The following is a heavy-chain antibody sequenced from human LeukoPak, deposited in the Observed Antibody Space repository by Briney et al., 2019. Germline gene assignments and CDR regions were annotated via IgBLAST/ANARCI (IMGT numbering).Heavy chain of an antibody. CDR2: INPSGGST. D-gene: IGHD3-10*01. V-gene: IGHV1-46*01. Sequence: ASVKVSCKASGYTFTSYYMHWVRQAPGQGLERMGIINPSGGSTSYAQKFQGRVTMTRDTSTSTVYMELSSLRSEDTAVYYCARSRGKGVRPLAPFDYWGQGTLVTVSS. CDR3: ARSRGKGVRPLAPFDY. CDR1: GYTFTSYY. J-gene: IGHJ4*02.